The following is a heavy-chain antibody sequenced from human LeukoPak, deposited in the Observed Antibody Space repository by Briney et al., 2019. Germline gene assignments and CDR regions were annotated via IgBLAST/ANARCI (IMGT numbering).Heavy chain of an antibody. D-gene: IGHD3-22*01. CDR1: VFPFRRFH. CDR3: ARKDFSSGSFSY. J-gene: IGHJ1*01. Sequence: GGSLRLLCGVSVFPFRRFHMSGIRRSPGKALEGILNVGLSGYPLDYADSGRGRFTIAKDNTKNSLYLKMNSLRAEDTDVYYCARKDFSSGSFSYWGQGTLVTVSS. V-gene: IGHV3-11*04. CDR2: VGLSGYPL.